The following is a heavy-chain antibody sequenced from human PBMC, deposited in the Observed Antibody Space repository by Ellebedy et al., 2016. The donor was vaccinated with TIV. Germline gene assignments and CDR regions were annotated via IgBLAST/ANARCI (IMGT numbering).Heavy chain of an antibody. CDR3: AAGDFDY. Sequence: ASVKVSCKASGYTFTTYYIHWVRQAPGQGLEWVGTLNPSTGGTNYAQKFQERVTITRDMSTSTAYMELSSLRSEDTAVYYCAAGDFDYWGQGTLVTVSS. CDR2: LNPSTGGT. J-gene: IGHJ4*02. CDR1: GYTFTTYY. V-gene: IGHV1-46*01.